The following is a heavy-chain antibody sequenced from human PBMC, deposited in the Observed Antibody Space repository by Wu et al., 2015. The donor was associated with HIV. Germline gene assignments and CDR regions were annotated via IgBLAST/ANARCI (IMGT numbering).Heavy chain of an antibody. V-gene: IGHV1-2*02. J-gene: IGHJ4*02. CDR3: ARDLQFSSSWYGPLGY. D-gene: IGHD6-13*01. CDR1: GYTFTGYY. CDR2: INPNSGGT. Sequence: QVQLVQSGAEVKKPGASVKVSCKASGYTFTGYYMHWVRQAPGQGLEWMGWINPNSGGTNYAQKFQGRVTMTRDTSISTAYMELSRLRSDDTAVYYCARDLQFSSSWYGPLGYWGQGTLVTVSS.